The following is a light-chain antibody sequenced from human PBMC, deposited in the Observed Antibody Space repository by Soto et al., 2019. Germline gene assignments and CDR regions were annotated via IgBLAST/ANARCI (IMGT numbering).Light chain of an antibody. V-gene: IGLV2-8*01. CDR3: SSYADSNNLR. CDR1: GSDITTNAY. J-gene: IGLJ2*01. Sequence: QSALTQPPSTSGSPGQSVTISCTGSGSDITTNAYGSWYQQHPGKAPKLIIYEVNRRPSGVPDRFSGSKSGNTASLNVSGLQAEDEAVYHCSSYADSNNLRFGGVTNLTV. CDR2: EVN.